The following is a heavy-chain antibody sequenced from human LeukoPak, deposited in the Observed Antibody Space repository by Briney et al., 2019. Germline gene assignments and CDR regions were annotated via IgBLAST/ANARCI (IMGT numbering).Heavy chain of an antibody. CDR2: ISPDSGGT. J-gene: IGHJ4*02. V-gene: IGHV1-2*02. D-gene: IGHD3-3*01. Sequence: ASVKVSCKASGYTFSGYYIHWVRQAPGQGPEWMGWISPDSGGTNYAQKFQGRVTVTGDSSISTAYMELSGLRSDDTAVYYCARDSIRGVRLLDYWGQGTLVTVSS. CDR3: ARDSIRGVRLLDY. CDR1: GYTFSGYY.